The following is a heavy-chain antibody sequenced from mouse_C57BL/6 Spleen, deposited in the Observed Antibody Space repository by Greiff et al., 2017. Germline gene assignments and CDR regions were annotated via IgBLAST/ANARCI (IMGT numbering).Heavy chain of an antibody. CDR3: AIGIDYGSSYVRYYAMDC. CDR2: IYPGGGYT. Sequence: QVQLQQSGAELVRPGTSVKMSCKASGYTFTNYWIGWAKQRPGHGLEWIGDIYPGGGYTNYNEKFKGKATLTADKSSSTAYMQFSSLTSEDSAIYYCAIGIDYGSSYVRYYAMDCWGQGTSVTVSS. CDR1: GYTFTNYW. J-gene: IGHJ4*01. D-gene: IGHD1-1*01. V-gene: IGHV1-63*01.